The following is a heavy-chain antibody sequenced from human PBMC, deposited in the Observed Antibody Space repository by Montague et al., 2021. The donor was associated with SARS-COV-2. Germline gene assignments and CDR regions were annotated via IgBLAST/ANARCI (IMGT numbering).Heavy chain of an antibody. CDR1: GGSISSYY. CDR2: IYYSGST. V-gene: IGHV4-59*08. D-gene: IGHD6-19*01. CDR3: ARHASYSSGWYFEGYFGH. Sequence: SETLSLTCTVSGGSISSYYWSWIRQPPGKGLEWIGYIYYSGSTNYNPSLKSRVTISVDTSKNQFSLKLSSVTAADTAVYYCARHASYSSGWYFEGYFGHWGQGTLVTVSS. J-gene: IGHJ4*02.